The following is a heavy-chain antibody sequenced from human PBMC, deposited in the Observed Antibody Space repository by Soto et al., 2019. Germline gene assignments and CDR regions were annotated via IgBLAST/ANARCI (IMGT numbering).Heavy chain of an antibody. D-gene: IGHD3-10*01. J-gene: IGHJ4*02. CDR1: GYTFTSYY. V-gene: IGHV1-2*04. Sequence: ASVKVSCKASGYTFTSYYMHWVRQAPGQGLEWMGWINPNGGGTNYAQKFQGWVTMTRDTSISTAYMELSRLRSDDTAVYYCARGRVPYYYGSGSYYTSDYFDYWGQGTLVTVS. CDR3: ARGRVPYYYGSGSYYTSDYFDY. CDR2: INPNGGGT.